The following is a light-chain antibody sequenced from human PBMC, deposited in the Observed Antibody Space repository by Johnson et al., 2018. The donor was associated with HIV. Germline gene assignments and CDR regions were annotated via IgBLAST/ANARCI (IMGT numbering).Light chain of an antibody. CDR3: GTSDSSLRAGF. CDR1: SSNIGNNY. Sequence: QSVLTQPPSVSAAPGQKVSISCSGSSSNIGNNYVSWYQKLPGTAPKLLIYDNNKRPSGIPDRFSGSKSCTSATLGITALQTADEDDYYCGTSDSSLRAGFFGTGTQVTVL. CDR2: DNN. J-gene: IGLJ1*01. V-gene: IGLV1-51*01.